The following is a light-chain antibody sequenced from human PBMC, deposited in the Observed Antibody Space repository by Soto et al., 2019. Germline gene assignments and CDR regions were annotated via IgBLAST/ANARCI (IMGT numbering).Light chain of an antibody. V-gene: IGKV1-5*03. CDR1: QSVSNS. CDR3: QQYKTYRT. J-gene: IGKJ1*01. Sequence: DIQMTQSPSTLYASVGDRVTITCRASQSVSNSLAWYQQKPGLAPKLLIYQSSSLESGVPSRFSGSGSGTEFTLTISSLQPDDCATYYCQQYKTYRTFGQGTKVDIK. CDR2: QSS.